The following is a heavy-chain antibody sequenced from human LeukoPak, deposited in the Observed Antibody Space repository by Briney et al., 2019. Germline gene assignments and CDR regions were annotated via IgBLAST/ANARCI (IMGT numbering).Heavy chain of an antibody. CDR2: IWYDGSQK. Sequence: PGGSLRLSCAASGFTVSSNYMSWVRQAPGKGLEWVAAIWYDGSQKYYGDSVKGRFTISRDNSKNTLYLQMNSLRAEDTAVYYCARDPERSMDVGGQGTTVTVSS. CDR1: GFTVSSNY. J-gene: IGHJ6*02. V-gene: IGHV3-33*08. CDR3: ARDPERSMDV.